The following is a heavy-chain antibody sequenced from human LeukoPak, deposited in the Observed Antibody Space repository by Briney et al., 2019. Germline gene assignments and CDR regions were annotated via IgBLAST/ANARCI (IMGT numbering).Heavy chain of an antibody. CDR3: GRKGQKLVRPWFDP. CDR2: IVSIFGTE. D-gene: IGHD6-13*01. V-gene: IGHV1-69*05. J-gene: IGHJ5*02. Sequence: SVKVSCKASGGTCSSYAISWVRQAPGQGLEWMGGIVSIFGTENYAQKFQGRVTITTDEYTSTASMELSSLRTEDTAVDYCGRKGQKLVRPWFDPWGQGTLVTVSS. CDR1: GGTCSSYA.